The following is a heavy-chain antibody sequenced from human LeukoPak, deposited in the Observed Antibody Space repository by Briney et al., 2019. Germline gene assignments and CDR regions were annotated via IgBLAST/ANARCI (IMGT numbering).Heavy chain of an antibody. CDR1: GGPISSYY. CDR2: IYTSGST. Sequence: SETLSLTCTVSGGPISSYYWSWIRQPAGKGLEWIGRIYTSGSTNYNPSLKSRVTMSVDTSKNQFSLKLSSVTAADTAVYYCARNGAFGARECFDYWGQGTLVTVSS. D-gene: IGHD3-3*01. J-gene: IGHJ4*02. V-gene: IGHV4-4*07. CDR3: ARNGAFGARECFDY.